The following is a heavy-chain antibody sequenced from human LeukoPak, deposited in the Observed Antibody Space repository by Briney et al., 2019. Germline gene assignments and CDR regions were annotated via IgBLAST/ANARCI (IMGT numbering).Heavy chain of an antibody. Sequence: GRSLRLSCAASGFTFSSYAMHWVRQAPGKGLEWVALISYDGSNEYNADSVKGRFTISRDNSKNTLYLQMNSLRAEDTAVYYCARDRDYYDSSGPYAFDIWGQGKMVTVSS. CDR3: ARDRDYYDSSGPYAFDI. J-gene: IGHJ3*02. CDR1: GFTFSSYA. CDR2: ISYDGSNE. V-gene: IGHV3-30-3*01. D-gene: IGHD3-22*01.